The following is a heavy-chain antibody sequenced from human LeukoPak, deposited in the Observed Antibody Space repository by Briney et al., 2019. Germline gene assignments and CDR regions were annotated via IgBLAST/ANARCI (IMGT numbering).Heavy chain of an antibody. J-gene: IGHJ4*02. Sequence: PGGSLRLSCAASGFTFSSYEMNWVRQAPGKGLEWVSYISSDASSIYYAESVKGRFTISRDNTKKSLYLQMDSLRAEDTAVYYCARDRTSGSYEYWGQGTLVTVSS. CDR3: ARDRTSGSYEY. D-gene: IGHD1-26*01. CDR2: ISSDASSI. V-gene: IGHV3-48*03. CDR1: GFTFSSYE.